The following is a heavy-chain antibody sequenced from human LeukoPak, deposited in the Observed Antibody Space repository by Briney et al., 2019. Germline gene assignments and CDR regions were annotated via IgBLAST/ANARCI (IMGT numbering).Heavy chain of an antibody. V-gene: IGHV3-66*01. CDR3: ARDGLSLYTMISDGNAFDI. Sequence: TGGSLRLSCAASGFTVSSNYMSWVRQGPGKGLEWVSVIYSIGTTYYADSVKGRFTISRDNSKNTVYLQMDSLRAEDTAVYYCARDGLSLYTMISDGNAFDIWGQGTMVTVSS. D-gene: IGHD3-22*01. CDR1: GFTVSSNY. J-gene: IGHJ3*02. CDR2: IYSIGTT.